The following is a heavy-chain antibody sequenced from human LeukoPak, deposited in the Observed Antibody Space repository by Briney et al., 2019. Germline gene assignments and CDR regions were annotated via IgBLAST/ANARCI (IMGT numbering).Heavy chain of an antibody. CDR1: GFTFSGYW. CDR2: INRDDSNT. Sequence: GGSLRLSCAASGFTFSGYWMHWVRQAPGKGLVWVSRINRDDSNTSYADSVKGRFTISRDNAKSTLYLQMNSLRADDTAVYYCERSANYYDSSGQDYWGRGTLVSVSS. J-gene: IGHJ4*02. V-gene: IGHV3-74*01. CDR3: ERSANYYDSSGQDY. D-gene: IGHD3-22*01.